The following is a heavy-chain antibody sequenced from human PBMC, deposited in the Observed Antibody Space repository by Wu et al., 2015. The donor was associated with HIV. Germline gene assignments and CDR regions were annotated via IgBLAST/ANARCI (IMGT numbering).Heavy chain of an antibody. Sequence: QVQLVQSGVEVKKPGASVKVSCKASGYTFTSYGISWVRQAPGQGLEWMGWISAYNGNTNYAQKLQGRVTMTTDTSTSTAYMELRSLRSDDTAVYYCARYRNRPCITMGSGSQWGGYFDYWGQGTLVTVSS. D-gene: IGHD3-10*01. CDR1: GYTFTSYG. J-gene: IGHJ4*02. V-gene: IGHV1-18*01. CDR3: ARYRNRPCITMGSGSQWGGYFDY. CDR2: ISAYNGNT.